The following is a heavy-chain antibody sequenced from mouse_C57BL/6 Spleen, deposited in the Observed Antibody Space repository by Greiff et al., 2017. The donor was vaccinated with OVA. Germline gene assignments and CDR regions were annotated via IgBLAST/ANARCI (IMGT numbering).Heavy chain of an antibody. CDR3: ARHTTVVADWYFDV. J-gene: IGHJ1*03. Sequence: DVMLVESGGDLVKPGGSLKLSCAASGFTFSSYGMSWVRQTPDKRLEWVATFSSGGSYTYYPDSVKGRFTISRDNAKNTLYLQMSSLKSEDTAMYDCARHTTVVADWYFDVWGTGTTVTVSS. CDR2: FSSGGSYT. V-gene: IGHV5-6*02. CDR1: GFTFSSYG. D-gene: IGHD1-1*01.